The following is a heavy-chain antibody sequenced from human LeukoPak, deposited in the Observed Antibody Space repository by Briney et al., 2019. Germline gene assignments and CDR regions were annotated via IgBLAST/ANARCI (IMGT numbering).Heavy chain of an antibody. V-gene: IGHV3-21*01. J-gene: IGHJ3*02. Sequence: PGGSLRLSCAASGFTFSSYSMNWVRQAPGKGLEWVSSISSSSSYIYYADSVKGRFTISRDNAKNSLYLQMNSLRAEDTAVYYCARSQYYYDSSGFPRPLRAFDIWGQGTMVTVSS. CDR2: ISSSSSYI. D-gene: IGHD3-22*01. CDR1: GFTFSSYS. CDR3: ARSQYYYDSSGFPRPLRAFDI.